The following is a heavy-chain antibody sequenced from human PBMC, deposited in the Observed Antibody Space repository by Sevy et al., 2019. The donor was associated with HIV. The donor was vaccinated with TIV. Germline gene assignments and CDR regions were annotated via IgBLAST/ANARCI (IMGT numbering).Heavy chain of an antibody. CDR2: ISSSSSYI. V-gene: IGHV3-21*01. CDR1: EFTFSSYS. Sequence: GGSLRLSCAASEFTFSSYSMNWVRQAPGKGLEWVSSISSSSSYIYYADSVKGRFTISRDNTKNSLYLQMNSLRAEDTAVYYCARLSTLWGRKGAFAIWGQGTMVTVSS. CDR3: ARLSTLWGRKGAFAI. J-gene: IGHJ3*02. D-gene: IGHD3-16*01.